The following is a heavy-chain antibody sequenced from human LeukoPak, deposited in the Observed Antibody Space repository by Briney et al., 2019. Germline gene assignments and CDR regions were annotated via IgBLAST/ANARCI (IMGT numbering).Heavy chain of an antibody. J-gene: IGHJ4*02. CDR2: IYYSGRT. CDR3: ARHIAENYFDY. V-gene: IGHV4-59*08. Sequence: SETLSLTCTVSGGSISSYYWSWIRQPPGKGLEWIGYIYYSGRTNYNPSLKSRVTISTDTSKNQLSLKLSSVTAADTAVYYCARHIAENYFDYWGQGTLVTVSS. CDR1: GGSISSYY.